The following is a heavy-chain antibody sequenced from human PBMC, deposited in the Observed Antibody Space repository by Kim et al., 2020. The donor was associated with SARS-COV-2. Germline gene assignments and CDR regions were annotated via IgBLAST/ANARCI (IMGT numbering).Heavy chain of an antibody. J-gene: IGHJ4*02. Sequence: GGSLRLSCAASGFTFSSHAMSWVRQAPGKGLEWVSGISGSGDYTYYADSVKGRFTISRDNSKNTLYLQMNSLRAEDTAVYYCAKGEASNTMIRGFITHFDYWGQGTLVTVSS. V-gene: IGHV3-23*01. D-gene: IGHD3-10*01. CDR1: GFTFSSHA. CDR2: ISGSGDYT. CDR3: AKGEASNTMIRGFITHFDY.